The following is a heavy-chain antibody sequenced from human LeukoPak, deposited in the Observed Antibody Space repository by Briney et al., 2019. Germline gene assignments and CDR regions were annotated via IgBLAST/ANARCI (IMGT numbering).Heavy chain of an antibody. CDR3: AKDRNSVNYYQTGDFHY. V-gene: IGHV3-23*01. CDR1: GFTFSSYG. D-gene: IGHD1-26*01. CDR2: ISNSGGST. J-gene: IGHJ4*02. Sequence: PGGSLRLSCAASGFTFSSYGMSWVRPAPGKGLEWVSGISNSGGSTYYADSLKGRFTISRDNSKNTLYLQINRLRAEDTALYYCAKDRNSVNYYQTGDFHYWGQGTLVTVSS.